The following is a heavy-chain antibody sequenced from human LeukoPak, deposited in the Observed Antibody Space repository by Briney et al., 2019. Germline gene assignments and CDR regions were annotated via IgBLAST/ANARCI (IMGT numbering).Heavy chain of an antibody. CDR1: GFTFSSYE. V-gene: IGHV3-48*03. Sequence: GGSLRLSCAASGFTFSSYEMNWVRQAPGKGLEWVSCISSSGSTIYYADSVKGRFTISRDNAKNSLYLQMNSLRAEDTAVYYCARGRPRLTQDNWFDPWGQGTLVTVSS. CDR3: ARGRPRLTQDNWFDP. J-gene: IGHJ5*02. D-gene: IGHD2-21*02. CDR2: ISSSGSTI.